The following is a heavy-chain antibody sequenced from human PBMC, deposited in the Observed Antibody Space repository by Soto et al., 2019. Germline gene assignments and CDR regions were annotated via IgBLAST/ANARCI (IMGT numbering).Heavy chain of an antibody. D-gene: IGHD5-12*01. Sequence: GASVKVSCKASGYTFTSYSMHWVRQAPGQGLEWMGIINPSGGSTSSAQTFQGRVTMTRDTSTSTVYMELSRLRSEDTAMYYCATERTRAYSGLFDYWGQGTLVTVPQ. CDR1: GYTFTSYS. CDR2: INPSGGST. CDR3: ATERTRAYSGLFDY. J-gene: IGHJ4*02. V-gene: IGHV1-46*01.